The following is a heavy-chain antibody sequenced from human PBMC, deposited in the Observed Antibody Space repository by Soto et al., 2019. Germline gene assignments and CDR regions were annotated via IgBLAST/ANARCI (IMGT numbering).Heavy chain of an antibody. CDR1: GYTFTSYG. CDR2: ISAYNGNT. D-gene: IGHD2-2*02. Sequence: ASVKVSCKASGYTFTSYGISWVRQAPGQGLEWMGWISAYNGNTNYAQKLQGRVTMNTDTATSKAYMELRSLRSDDTAVYYCARSPAVGYCSSTSWYIAAADYYYYYGMDVWGQGTTVTVSS. J-gene: IGHJ6*02. CDR3: ARSPAVGYCSSTSWYIAAADYYYYYGMDV. V-gene: IGHV1-18*04.